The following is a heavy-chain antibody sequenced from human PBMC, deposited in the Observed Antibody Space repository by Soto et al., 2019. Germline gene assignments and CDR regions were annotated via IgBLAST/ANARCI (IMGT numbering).Heavy chain of an antibody. D-gene: IGHD5-12*01. J-gene: IGHJ4*02. V-gene: IGHV3-23*01. CDR1: GFTFSSYA. Sequence: GGSLSLSCAASGFTFSSYAMSWVRQAPGKGLEWVSAISGSGGSTYYADSVKGRFTISRDNSKNTLYLQMNSLRVEDTAVYYCAKTGHSGYDCDYWGQGTLVTVSS. CDR3: AKTGHSGYDCDY. CDR2: ISGSGGST.